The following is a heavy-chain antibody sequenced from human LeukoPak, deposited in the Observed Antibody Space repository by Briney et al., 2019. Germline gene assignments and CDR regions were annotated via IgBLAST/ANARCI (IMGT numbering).Heavy chain of an antibody. D-gene: IGHD6-13*01. V-gene: IGHV3-21*01. CDR3: ARVGSSSWYFDY. J-gene: IGHJ4*02. CDR1: GFTFSSYS. Sequence: GGSLRFSCAASGFTFSSYSMNWVRQAPGKGLEWVSSISSSSSYIYYADSVKGRFTISRDNAKNSLYLQMNSLRAEDTAVYYCARVGSSSWYFDYWGQGTLVTVSS. CDR2: ISSSSSYI.